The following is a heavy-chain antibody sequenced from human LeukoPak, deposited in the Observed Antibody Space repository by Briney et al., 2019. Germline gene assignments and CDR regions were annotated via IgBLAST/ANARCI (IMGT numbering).Heavy chain of an antibody. D-gene: IGHD6-19*01. V-gene: IGHV3-43*02. Sequence: GGFLRLSCAASGFTFDDYAMHWARQAPGKGLEWVSLISGDGGSTYYADSVKGRFTISRDNSKNSLYLQMNSLRTEDTALYYCAKDIHMGSSWLVFDYWGQGTLVTVSS. CDR2: ISGDGGST. J-gene: IGHJ4*02. CDR1: GFTFDDYA. CDR3: AKDIHMGSSWLVFDY.